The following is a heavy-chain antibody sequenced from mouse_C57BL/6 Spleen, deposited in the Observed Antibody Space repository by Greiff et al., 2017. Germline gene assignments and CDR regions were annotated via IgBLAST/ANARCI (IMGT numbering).Heavy chain of an antibody. D-gene: IGHD1-3*01. CDR1: GYTFTDYY. Sequence: EVKLMESGPVLVKPGASVKMSCKASGYTFTDYYMNWVKQSPGKSLEWIGVIDPYNGGTSYNQKFKGKATLTVDKSSSTAYMELNSLTSEDSAVYSCARSVYNYYVWYALDYWGQGTSVTVSS. V-gene: IGHV1-19*01. J-gene: IGHJ4*01. CDR2: IDPYNGGT. CDR3: ARSVYNYYVWYALDY.